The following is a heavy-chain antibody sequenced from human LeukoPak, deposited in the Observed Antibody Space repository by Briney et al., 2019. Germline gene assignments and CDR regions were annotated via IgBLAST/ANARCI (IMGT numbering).Heavy chain of an antibody. CDR3: ATVTGERRTRYYFDY. CDR1: GYTLTELS. Sequence: ASVKVSCQVSGYTLTELSMHWVRQAPGKGLEWMGGFYLEDGETIYAQKFQGRVTMTEDTSKDTAYMELSSLRSEDTAVYYCATVTGERRTRYYFDYWGQGTLVTVSS. D-gene: IGHD7-27*01. CDR2: FYLEDGET. J-gene: IGHJ4*02. V-gene: IGHV1-24*01.